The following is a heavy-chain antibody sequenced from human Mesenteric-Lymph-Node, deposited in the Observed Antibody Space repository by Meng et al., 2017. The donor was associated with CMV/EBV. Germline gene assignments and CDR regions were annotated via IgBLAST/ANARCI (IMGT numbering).Heavy chain of an antibody. CDR2: ISAYNGNT. CDR3: ARDRETYSSGWSPVEY. Sequence: ASVKVSCKASGYTFTSYGISWVRQAPGQGLEWMGWISAYNGNTNYAQKLQGRVTMTTDTSTSTAYMELRGLRSDDTAVYYCARDRETYSSGWSPVEYWGQGTVVTVSS. V-gene: IGHV1-18*01. D-gene: IGHD6-19*01. J-gene: IGHJ4*02. CDR1: GYTFTSYG.